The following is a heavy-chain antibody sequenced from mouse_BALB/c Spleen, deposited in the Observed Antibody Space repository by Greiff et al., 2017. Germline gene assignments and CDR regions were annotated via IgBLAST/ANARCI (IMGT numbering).Heavy chain of an antibody. CDR3: ARHLAYYGNVLYAMDY. J-gene: IGHJ4*01. CDR1: GFTFSSYT. CDR2: ISNGGGST. Sequence: EVQRVESGGGLVQPGGSLKLSCAASGFTFSSYTMSWVRQTPEKRLEWVAYISNGGGSTYYPDTVKGRFTISRDNAKNTLYLQMSSLKSEDTAMYYCARHLAYYGNVLYAMDYWGQGTSVTVSS. V-gene: IGHV5-12-2*01. D-gene: IGHD2-10*01.